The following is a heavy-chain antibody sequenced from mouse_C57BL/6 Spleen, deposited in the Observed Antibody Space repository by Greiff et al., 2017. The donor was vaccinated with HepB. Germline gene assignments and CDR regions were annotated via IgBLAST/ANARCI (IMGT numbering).Heavy chain of an antibody. CDR3: ARALFSTTVVAAWDWYFDV. J-gene: IGHJ1*03. V-gene: IGHV1-69*01. D-gene: IGHD1-1*01. Sequence: QVQLQQSGAELVMPGASVKLSCKASGYTFTSYWMHWVKQRPGQGLEWIGEIDPSDSYTNYNQKFKGKSTLTVDKSSSTAYMQLSSLTSEDSAVYYCARALFSTTVVAAWDWYFDVWGTGTTVTVSS. CDR2: IDPSDSYT. CDR1: GYTFTSYW.